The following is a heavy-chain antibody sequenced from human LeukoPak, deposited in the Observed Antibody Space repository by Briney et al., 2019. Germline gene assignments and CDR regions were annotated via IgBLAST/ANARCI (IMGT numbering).Heavy chain of an antibody. Sequence: GASVKVSCKASGGTFSSYAISRVRQAPGQGLEWMGGIIPMFGTANYTQKVQGRVTITADESTSTAYMELSSLRSEDTAVYYCARSREGIAAAGFDYWGQGTLVTVSS. CDR3: ARSREGIAAAGFDY. V-gene: IGHV1-69*13. J-gene: IGHJ4*02. CDR2: IIPMFGTA. CDR1: GGTFSSYA. D-gene: IGHD6-13*01.